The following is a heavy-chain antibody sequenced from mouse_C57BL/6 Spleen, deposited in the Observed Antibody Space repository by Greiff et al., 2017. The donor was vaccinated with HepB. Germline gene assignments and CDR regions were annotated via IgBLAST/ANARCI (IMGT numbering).Heavy chain of an antibody. CDR1: GFTFSDYY. J-gene: IGHJ1*03. CDR3: ARHRGEGGFDV. Sequence: EVKLVESGGGLVQPGGSLKLSCAASGFTFSDYYMYWVRQTPEKRLEWVAYISNGGGSTYYPDTVKGRFTISRDNAKNTLYLQMSRLKSEDTAMYYCARHRGEGGFDVWGTRTTVTVSS. D-gene: IGHD2-13*01. CDR2: ISNGGGST. V-gene: IGHV5-12*01.